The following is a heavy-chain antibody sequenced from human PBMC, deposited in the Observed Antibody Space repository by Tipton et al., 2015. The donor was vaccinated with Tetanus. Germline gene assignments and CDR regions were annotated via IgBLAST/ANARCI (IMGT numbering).Heavy chain of an antibody. CDR1: GFTFSFYW. J-gene: IGHJ4*02. CDR2: ISSTSYYL. V-gene: IGHV3-21*01. CDR3: AREGSGQDFDY. D-gene: IGHD3-10*01. Sequence: SLRLSCAASGFTFSFYWMNWVRQAPGKGLEWVSSISSTSYYLYYADSVKGRFTLSRDNAKNSLYLQMNSLRAEDTAVYYCAREGSGQDFDYWGRGTLVTVSS.